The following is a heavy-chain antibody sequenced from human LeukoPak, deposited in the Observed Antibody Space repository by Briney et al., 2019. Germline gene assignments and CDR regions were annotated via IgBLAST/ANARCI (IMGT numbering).Heavy chain of an antibody. D-gene: IGHD1-26*01. Sequence: PSETLSLTCTVSGGSISSYYWAWIRQPAGKGLEWIGRMYISGSTNYNPSLKSRVTISIDKSNNQFSLKLRSVTAADTAVYYCARDYLVGAPLDSWGNGTLVTVSS. CDR3: ARDYLVGAPLDS. V-gene: IGHV4-4*07. CDR2: MYISGST. J-gene: IGHJ5*01. CDR1: GGSISSYY.